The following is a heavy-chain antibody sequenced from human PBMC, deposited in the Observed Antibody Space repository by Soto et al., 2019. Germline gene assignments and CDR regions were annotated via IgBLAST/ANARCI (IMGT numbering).Heavy chain of an antibody. CDR1: GGSISSSSYY. CDR3: ARQGEVVVAATLEI. CDR2: IYYSGST. D-gene: IGHD2-15*01. J-gene: IGHJ4*01. Sequence: QLQLQESGPGLVKPSETLSLTCTVSGGSISSSSYYWGWIRQPPGKGLEWIGSIYYSGSTYYNPSLKSRVTISVDTSKNQFSLKLSSVTAADTAVYYCARQGEVVVAATLEIWGQEPWSPSPQ. V-gene: IGHV4-39*01.